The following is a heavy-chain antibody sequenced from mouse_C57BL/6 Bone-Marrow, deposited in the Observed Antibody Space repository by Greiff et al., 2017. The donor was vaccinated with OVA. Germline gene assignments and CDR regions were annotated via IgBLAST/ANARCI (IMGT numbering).Heavy chain of an antibody. V-gene: IGHV1-31*01. Sequence: VQLQQSGPELVKPGASVKISCKASGYSFTGYYMHWVKQSHGNILDWIGYIYPYNGVSSYNQKFKGKATLTVDKSSSTAYMELRSLTSEDSAVYYCARRGCYGSGNGWYFDVWGTGTTVTVSS. CDR3: ARRGCYGSGNGWYFDV. CDR2: IYPYNGVS. D-gene: IGHD1-1*01. J-gene: IGHJ1*03. CDR1: GYSFTGYY.